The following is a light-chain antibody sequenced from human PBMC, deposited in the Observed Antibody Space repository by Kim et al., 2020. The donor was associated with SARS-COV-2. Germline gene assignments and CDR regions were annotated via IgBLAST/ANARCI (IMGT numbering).Light chain of an antibody. V-gene: IGKV3-20*01. J-gene: IGKJ2*01. Sequence: EIVLTQSPGTLSLSPGERATLSCRASQSVSSSYLAWYQRKPGQAPRLLIYGASSRATGIPDRFSGSGSGTDFTLTISRLEPEDFAVYYCQQYGSSPGYTFGQGTKLEI. CDR2: GAS. CDR3: QQYGSSPGYT. CDR1: QSVSSSY.